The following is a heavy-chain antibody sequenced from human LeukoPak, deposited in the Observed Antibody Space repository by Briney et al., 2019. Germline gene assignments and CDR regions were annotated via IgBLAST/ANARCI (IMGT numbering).Heavy chain of an antibody. J-gene: IGHJ4*02. CDR2: IKNKVGGGTA. Sequence: KTGGSLRLSCAASGFNFANAYMSWVRQAPGKGLEWVGRIKNKVGGGTADYSAPVRGRFTISRDDSKNTLYLQMNSLQTEDTAVYYCTSDWGVLADNWGQGTLVTVSS. D-gene: IGHD3-16*01. CDR3: TSDWGVLADN. CDR1: GFNFANAY. V-gene: IGHV3-15*01.